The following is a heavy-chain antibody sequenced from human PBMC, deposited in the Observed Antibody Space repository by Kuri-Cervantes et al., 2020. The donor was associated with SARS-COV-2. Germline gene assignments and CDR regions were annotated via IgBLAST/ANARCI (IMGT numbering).Heavy chain of an antibody. Sequence: SETLSLTCTVSGGSLSSGDYYWTWVRQPPGKGPEWIGNIYYSGSASYNPSLKSRLTMSLDMSKNQFSLKLSSVTAADTAVYYCARRGYYGSGSFSKWGQGTLVTVSS. CDR2: IYYSGSA. V-gene: IGHV4-30-4*08. D-gene: IGHD3-10*01. CDR3: ARRGYYGSGSFSK. J-gene: IGHJ4*02. CDR1: GGSLSSGDYY.